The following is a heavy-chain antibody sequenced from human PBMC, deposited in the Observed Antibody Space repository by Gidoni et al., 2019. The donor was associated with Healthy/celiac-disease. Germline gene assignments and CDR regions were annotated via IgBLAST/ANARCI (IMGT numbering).Heavy chain of an antibody. CDR2: ISSNGGST. J-gene: IGHJ5*02. D-gene: IGHD6-13*01. CDR3: VLAAAGTLVDWFDP. V-gene: IGHV3-64D*09. Sequence: EVQLVESGGGLVQPGGSLRLSCSASGFTFSSYAMHWVRQAPGKGLEYVSAISSNGGSTYYADSVKGRFTISRDNSKNTLYLQMSSLRAEDTAVYYCVLAAAGTLVDWFDPWGQGTLVTVSS. CDR1: GFTFSSYA.